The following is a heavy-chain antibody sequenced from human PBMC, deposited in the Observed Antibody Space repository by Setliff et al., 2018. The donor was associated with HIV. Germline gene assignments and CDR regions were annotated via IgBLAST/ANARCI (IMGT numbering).Heavy chain of an antibody. CDR3: AKGPNFEDAFDI. CDR2: LIPIVDIT. J-gene: IGHJ3*02. V-gene: IGHV1-69*10. CDR1: GGTFSNYG. Sequence: ASVKVSCKASGGTFSNYGFSWVRQAPGQGLEWMGGLIPIVDITKSTQKFRDRVTFTADESTKTAQMELSGLTFEDTAVYYCAKGPNFEDAFDIWGQGTVVTVSS. D-gene: IGHD2-8*01.